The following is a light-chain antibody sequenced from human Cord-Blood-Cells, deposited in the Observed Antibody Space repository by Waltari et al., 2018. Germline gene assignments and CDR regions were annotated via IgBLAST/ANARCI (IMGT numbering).Light chain of an antibody. J-gene: IGKJ2*01. CDR1: QSVSSN. Sequence: EIVMTQSPATLSVSPGERATLSCRASQSVSSNLAWYQQKPGQAPRLLIYGASTRATGIPARFSGSGSWTEFTLTISSLQAEDVAVYYCQQYYSTAYTFGQGTKLEIK. CDR3: QQYYSTAYT. V-gene: IGKV3-15*01. CDR2: GAS.